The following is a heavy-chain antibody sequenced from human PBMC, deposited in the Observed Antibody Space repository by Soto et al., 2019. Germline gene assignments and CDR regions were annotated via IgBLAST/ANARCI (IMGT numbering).Heavy chain of an antibody. D-gene: IGHD3-10*01. CDR1: GYMFTTYD. CDR2: MNPNTGHT. J-gene: IGHJ4*02. CDR3: ARAATYYYPLGSGADY. Sequence: QVQLVQSGAEVKKPGASVKVSCKASGYMFTTYDIMWVRQATGQGLELVGGMNPNTGHTGYAQKFQGRVTMTRDPSISTAYMELSSLRSDDTAVYYCARAATYYYPLGSGADYWGQGTLVTVSS. V-gene: IGHV1-8*01.